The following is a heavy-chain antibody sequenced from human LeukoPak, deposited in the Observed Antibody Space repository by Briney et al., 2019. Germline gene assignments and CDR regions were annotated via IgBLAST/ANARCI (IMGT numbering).Heavy chain of an antibody. V-gene: IGHV4-39*01. CDR3: AGVRGIISRNWFDP. CDR1: GGSISSSNYY. D-gene: IGHD3-10*01. CDR2: IYYGGTT. Sequence: PSETLSLTCTVSGGSISSSNYYWGWIRQPPGKGLEWIGTIYYGGTTYYNPSLKSRVTISVDTSKNQFSLKLSSVTAADTAVYFCAGVRGIISRNWFDPWGQGTLVTVSS. J-gene: IGHJ5*02.